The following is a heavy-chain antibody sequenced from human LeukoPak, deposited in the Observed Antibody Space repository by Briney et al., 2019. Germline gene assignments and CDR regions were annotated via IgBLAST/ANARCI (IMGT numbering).Heavy chain of an antibody. J-gene: IGHJ5*02. CDR3: ARVDTAMSAFDP. CDR2: INHGGTT. CDR1: GGSISSGGYY. Sequence: SETLSLTCTVSGGSISSGGYYWSWIRQPPGKGLEWIGQINHGGTTNYNPSLKSRVTISVDTSKNQMSLRLSSVTAADTAVYYCARVDTAMSAFDPWGQGTLVTVSS. D-gene: IGHD5-18*01. V-gene: IGHV4-39*07.